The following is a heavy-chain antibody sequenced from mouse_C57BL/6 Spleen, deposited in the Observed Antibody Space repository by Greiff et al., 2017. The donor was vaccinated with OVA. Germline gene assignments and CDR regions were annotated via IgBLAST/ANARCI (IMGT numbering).Heavy chain of an antibody. Sequence: QVQLQQSGAELMKPGASVKLSCKATGYTFTGYWIEWVKQRPGHGLEWIGEILPGSGSTNYNEQFKGKATFTADTSSNTAYMQLSSLTTEDSAIYYCARRLNYYGSSYEYYYAMDYWGQGTSVTVSS. CDR3: ARRLNYYGSSYEYYYAMDY. CDR1: GYTFTGYW. V-gene: IGHV1-9*01. CDR2: ILPGSGST. J-gene: IGHJ4*01. D-gene: IGHD1-1*01.